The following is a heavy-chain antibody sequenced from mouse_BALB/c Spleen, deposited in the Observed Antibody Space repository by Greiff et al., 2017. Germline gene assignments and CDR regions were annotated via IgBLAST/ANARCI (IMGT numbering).Heavy chain of an antibody. CDR3: AVVAPYWYFEV. V-gene: IGHV5-12-1*01. D-gene: IGHD1-1*01. J-gene: IGHJ1*01. Sequence: EVQLVESGGGLVKPGGSLKLSCAASGFAFSSYDMSWVRQTPEKRLEWVAYISSGGGSTYYPDTVKGRFTISRDNAKNTLYLQMSSLKSEDTAMYYCAVVAPYWYFEVWGAGTTVTVSS. CDR2: ISSGGGST. CDR1: GFAFSSYD.